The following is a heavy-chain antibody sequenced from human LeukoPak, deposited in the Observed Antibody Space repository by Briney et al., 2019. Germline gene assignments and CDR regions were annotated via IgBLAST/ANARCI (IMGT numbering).Heavy chain of an antibody. CDR3: ARGQTAADYYYYGMDV. CDR2: IIPIFGTA. Sequence: SVKVSCKASGYTFTSYGISWVRQAPGQGLEWMGGIIPIFGTANYAQKFQGRVTITADESMSTAYMELSSLRSEDTAVYYCARGQTAADYYYYGMDVGGKGPTVTVS. CDR1: GYTFTSYG. D-gene: IGHD2-15*01. J-gene: IGHJ6*04. V-gene: IGHV1-69*13.